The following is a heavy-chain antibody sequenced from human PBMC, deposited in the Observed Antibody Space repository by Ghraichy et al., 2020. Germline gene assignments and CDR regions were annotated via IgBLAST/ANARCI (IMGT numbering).Heavy chain of an antibody. CDR2: ISYDGSNK. V-gene: IGHV3-30*04. Sequence: GGSLNISCAASGFTFSSYAMHWVRQAPGKGLEWVAVISYDGSNKYYADSVKGRFTISRDNSKNTLYLQMNSLRAEDTAVYYCARGRDGYNYLDYWGQGTLVTVSS. CDR3: ARGRDGYNYLDY. J-gene: IGHJ4*02. CDR1: GFTFSSYA. D-gene: IGHD5-24*01.